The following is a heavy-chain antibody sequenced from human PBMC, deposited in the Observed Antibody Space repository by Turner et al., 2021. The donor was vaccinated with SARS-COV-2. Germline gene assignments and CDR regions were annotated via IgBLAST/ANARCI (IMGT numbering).Heavy chain of an antibody. CDR3: ARGGGYSYGALDY. CDR2: INHSGST. CDR1: GGSFSGYY. J-gene: IGHJ4*02. Sequence: QVQLQQWGAGLLKPSETLSLTCAVYGGSFSGYYWSWIRQPPGKGLEWIGEINHSGSTNYNPSLKSQVTISVDTSKNQFSLKLSSVTAADTAVFYCARGGGYSYGALDYWGQGTLVTVSS. D-gene: IGHD5-18*01. V-gene: IGHV4-34*01.